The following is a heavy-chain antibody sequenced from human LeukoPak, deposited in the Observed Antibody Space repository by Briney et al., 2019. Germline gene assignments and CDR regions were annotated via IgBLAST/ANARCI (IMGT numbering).Heavy chain of an antibody. CDR3: ARSRYADY. CDR1: GFTFSNYW. D-gene: IGHD3-9*01. Sequence: GGSLRLSCAASGFTFSNYWMNWVPQAPGKGLEWVANIKQDGSEKYYVDSVKGRFTISRDNAKNSLYLQMNSLRAEDTAVYYCARSRYADYWGQGTLVTVSS. CDR2: IKQDGSEK. V-gene: IGHV3-7*04. J-gene: IGHJ4*02.